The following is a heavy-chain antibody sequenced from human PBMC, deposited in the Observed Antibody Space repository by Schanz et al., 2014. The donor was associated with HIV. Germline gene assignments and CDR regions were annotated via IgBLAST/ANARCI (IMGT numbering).Heavy chain of an antibody. CDR1: GFIFSDHF. V-gene: IGHV3-23*04. CDR3: ARQGLRFSFWLDY. J-gene: IGHJ4*02. CDR2: ISESGGRT. Sequence: EVQVVESGGGLVQPGGSLRLSCTTSGFIFSDHFMGWVRQAPGKGLEWVSSISESGGRTYYADSVNGRFTISRDNSKNTLYLQMNNLRAEDTAVYGCARQGLRFSFWLDYWGQGTPVTVS. D-gene: IGHD4-17*01.